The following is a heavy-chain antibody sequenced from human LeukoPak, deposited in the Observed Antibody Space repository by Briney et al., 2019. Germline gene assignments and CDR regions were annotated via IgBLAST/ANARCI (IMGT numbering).Heavy chain of an antibody. CDR2: TYYRSRWGN. J-gene: IGHJ4*02. V-gene: IGHV6-1*01. CDR3: VRNCYDYFWALDF. CDR1: GDSVSNNIAT. Sequence: SQTHSLTCAISGDSVSNNIATWNWVRQSPSRGLEWLGRTYYRSRWGNDYAISVKSRITINPDTSRNQFSLQLNSVTPEDTAGYYCVRNCYDYFWALDFWGQGTPVTVSS. D-gene: IGHD3-22*01.